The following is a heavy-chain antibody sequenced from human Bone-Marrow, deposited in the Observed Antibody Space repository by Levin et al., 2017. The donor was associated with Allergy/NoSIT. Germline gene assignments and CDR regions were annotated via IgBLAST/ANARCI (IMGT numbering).Heavy chain of an antibody. V-gene: IGHV1-2*02. CDR3: ARGAGTGIYYGMDV. J-gene: IGHJ6*02. Sequence: GESLKISCKASGYIFTGYYMHWVRQAPGQGLEWMGWINPNSGGTNYAQKFQGRVTMTRDTSISTAYMELTRLRSDDTAVYYCARGAGTGIYYGMDVWGQGTTVTVSS. D-gene: IGHD1-1*01. CDR2: INPNSGGT. CDR1: GYIFTGYY.